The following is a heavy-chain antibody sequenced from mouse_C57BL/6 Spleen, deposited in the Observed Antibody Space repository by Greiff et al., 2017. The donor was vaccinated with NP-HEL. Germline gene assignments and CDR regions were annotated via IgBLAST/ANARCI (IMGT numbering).Heavy chain of an antibody. CDR2: INPNNGGT. J-gene: IGHJ4*01. D-gene: IGHD2-10*02. CDR1: GYTFTDYY. V-gene: IGHV1-26*01. Sequence: EVQLQQSGPELVKPGAPVKISCKASGYTFTDYYMNWVKQSHGKSLEWIGDINPNNGGTSYNQKFKGKATLTVDKSSSTAYMELRSLTSEDSAVYYCARGYGNYYAMDYWGQGTSVTVSS. CDR3: ARGYGNYYAMDY.